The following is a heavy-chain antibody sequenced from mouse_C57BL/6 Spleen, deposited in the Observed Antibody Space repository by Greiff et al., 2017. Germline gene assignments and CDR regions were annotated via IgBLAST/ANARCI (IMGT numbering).Heavy chain of an antibody. CDR1: GFTFNTYA. J-gene: IGHJ1*03. CDR2: IRSKSSNYAT. V-gene: IGHV10-3*01. CDR3: VREGAYDSRFDV. D-gene: IGHD2-12*01. Sequence: EVQLVESGGGLVQPKGSLKLSCAASGFTFNTYAMHWVRQAPGKGLEWVARIRSKSSNYATYYADTVKDRFTISRDASQSMLYLQMNNLKTEDTAMYYCVREGAYDSRFDVWGTGTTVTVSS.